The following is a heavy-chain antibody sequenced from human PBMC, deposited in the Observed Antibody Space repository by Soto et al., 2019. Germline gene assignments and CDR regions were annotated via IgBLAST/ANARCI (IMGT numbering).Heavy chain of an antibody. CDR2: IYYSGTT. CDR3: ARASGSYHFDY. V-gene: IGHV4-59*01. CDR1: GGSISPYY. D-gene: IGHD1-26*01. J-gene: IGHJ4*02. Sequence: PSETLSLTCTVSGGSISPYYWSWIRQPPGKGLEWIGYIYYSGTTNYNPSLKSRVTISVDTSKNQFSLKLSSVTAADTAAYYCARASGSYHFDYWGQGTLVTVSS.